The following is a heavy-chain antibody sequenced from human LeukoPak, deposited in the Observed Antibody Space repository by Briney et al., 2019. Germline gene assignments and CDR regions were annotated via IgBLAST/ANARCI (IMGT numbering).Heavy chain of an antibody. CDR3: VAVAATGLDY. J-gene: IGHJ4*02. CDR2: ISGSGGRT. V-gene: IGHV3-23*01. D-gene: IGHD6-19*01. Sequence: PRGSLRLSCAASGFNFSTFGMSWVSHATGEGLEWVSGISGSGGRTYYTDSVKGRFTISRDNSKKMMYLQMHSARGEDTAVYYWVAVAATGLDYWGQGTLVSVSS. CDR1: GFNFSTFG.